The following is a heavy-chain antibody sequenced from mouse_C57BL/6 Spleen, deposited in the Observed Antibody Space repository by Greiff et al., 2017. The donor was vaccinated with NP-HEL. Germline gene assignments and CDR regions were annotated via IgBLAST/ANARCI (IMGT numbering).Heavy chain of an antibody. CDR3: ATYGSSYWFAY. CDR2: IDPSDSYT. CDR1: GYTFTSYW. Sequence: QVQLQQPGAELVKPGASVKLSCKASGYTFTSYWMQWVKQRPGQGLEWIGEIDPSDSYTNYNQKFKGKATLTVDTSSSTAYMQLSSLTSEDSAVYYWATYGSSYWFAYWGQGTLVTVSA. J-gene: IGHJ3*01. D-gene: IGHD1-1*01. V-gene: IGHV1-50*01.